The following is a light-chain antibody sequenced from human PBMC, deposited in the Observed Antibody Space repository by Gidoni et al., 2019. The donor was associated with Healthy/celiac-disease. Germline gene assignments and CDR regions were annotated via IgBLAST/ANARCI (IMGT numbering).Light chain of an antibody. CDR3: MQALQTPRT. Sequence: DIVMTQFPLSLPVTPGEPAPISCRSSQSLLHSNGYNYLDWYLQKPGQSPQLLIYLGSNRASGVPDRFSGSGSGTDFTLKISKVEAEDVGVYYCMQALQTPRTFGPGTKVDIK. CDR2: LGS. J-gene: IGKJ3*01. V-gene: IGKV2-28*01. CDR1: QSLLHSNGYNY.